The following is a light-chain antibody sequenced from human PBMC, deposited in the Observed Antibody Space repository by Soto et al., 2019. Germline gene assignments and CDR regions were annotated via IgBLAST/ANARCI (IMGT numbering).Light chain of an antibody. CDR2: EVS. CDR1: SSDVGGYNY. Sequence: QSALTQPPSASGSPGQSVTISCTGTSSDVGGYNYVSWYQQHPGKAPKLMIYEVSKRPSGVPDRFSGSKSDNTASLTVSGLQAEDEADYFCQSYDTSLRGAVFGGGTKLTVL. V-gene: IGLV2-8*01. J-gene: IGLJ2*01. CDR3: QSYDTSLRGAV.